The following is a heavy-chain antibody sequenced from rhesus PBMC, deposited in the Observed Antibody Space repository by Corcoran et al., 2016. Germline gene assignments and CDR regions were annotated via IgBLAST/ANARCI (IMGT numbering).Heavy chain of an antibody. Sequence: QVQLQDSGPGVVKPSETLSLTCAVSGGSISSNYWRWTRQSPGKGLEWMGYIYGGSGSTSYNPSLKSRVTSSTDTSKNQFSLKLSSVTAADTAVYYCARYNPIAAFDYWGQGVLVTVSS. D-gene: IGHD6-13*01. CDR2: IYGGSGST. V-gene: IGHV4-147*01. CDR1: GGSISSNY. J-gene: IGHJ4*01. CDR3: ARYNPIAAFDY.